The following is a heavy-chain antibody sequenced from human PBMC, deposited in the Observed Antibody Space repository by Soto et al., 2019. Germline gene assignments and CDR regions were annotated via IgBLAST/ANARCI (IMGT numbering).Heavy chain of an antibody. CDR2: ISTSIGHT. D-gene: IGHD2-15*01. CDR1: GYTFNDYG. V-gene: IGHV1-18*01. CDR3: ARASYCSGGTCTNWFHP. Sequence: QLVQSGAEVKKPGASVKVSCKASGYTFNDYGITWVRQAPGQGLEWVGWISTSIGHTNYAHSFQGRVTLTTDTSTATAHMELRSLTADDTAIYYCARASYCSGGTCTNWFHPWSQVTQVTVSS. J-gene: IGHJ5*02.